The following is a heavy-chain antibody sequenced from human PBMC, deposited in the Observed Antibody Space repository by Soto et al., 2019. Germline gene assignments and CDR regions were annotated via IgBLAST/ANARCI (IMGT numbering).Heavy chain of an antibody. Sequence: PGGSLRLSCAASGFTFSCSAMHWVRQASGKGLEWVGRIRSKANSYATAYAASVKGRFTISRDDSKNTAYLQMNSLKTEDTAVYYCISTTVTTRYYGMDVWGQGTTVTVSS. CDR1: GFTFSCSA. J-gene: IGHJ6*02. CDR2: IRSKANSYAT. CDR3: ISTTVTTRYYGMDV. D-gene: IGHD4-17*01. V-gene: IGHV3-73*01.